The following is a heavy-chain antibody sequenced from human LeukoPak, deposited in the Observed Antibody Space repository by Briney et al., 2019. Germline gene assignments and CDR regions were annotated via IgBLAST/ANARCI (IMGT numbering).Heavy chain of an antibody. D-gene: IGHD3-16*01. CDR3: ARTRGNAFDI. CDR2: INTDGDST. J-gene: IGHJ3*02. V-gene: IGHV3-74*01. CDR1: XXXFSSXW. Sequence: SLRLSXXXXXXXFSSXWMHWVRQAPGKGPVWVSRINTDGDSTVYADSVKGRFTISKDNAKNTLYLQMNSLRLEDTATYYCARTRGNAFDIWGQGTMVTVSS.